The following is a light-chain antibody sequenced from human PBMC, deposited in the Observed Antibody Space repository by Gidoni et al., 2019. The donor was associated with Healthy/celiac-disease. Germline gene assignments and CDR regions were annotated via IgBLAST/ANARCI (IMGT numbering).Light chain of an antibody. Sequence: DIQMTQSPSSLSAPVGDRVTITCQASKDISNYLNWYQQKPGKAPKLLIYDASNLETGVPSRFSGSGSGTDFTFTISSLQPEDIATYYCQQYGNRPLTFXGXTKVEIK. J-gene: IGKJ4*01. V-gene: IGKV1-33*01. CDR1: KDISNY. CDR3: QQYGNRPLT. CDR2: DAS.